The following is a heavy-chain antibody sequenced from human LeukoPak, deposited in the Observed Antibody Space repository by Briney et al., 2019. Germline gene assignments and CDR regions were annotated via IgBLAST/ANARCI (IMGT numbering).Heavy chain of an antibody. CDR1: GGSISSYY. V-gene: IGHV4-4*07. CDR2: IYTSGST. Sequence: SETLSLTCTVSGGSISSYYWSWIRQPAGKGLEWTGCIYTSGSTNYNPSLKSRVTMSVDTSKNQFSLKLSSVTAADTAVYYCARDKGSCSSTSCSPNYYMDVWGKGTTVTVSS. D-gene: IGHD2-2*01. J-gene: IGHJ6*03. CDR3: ARDKGSCSSTSCSPNYYMDV.